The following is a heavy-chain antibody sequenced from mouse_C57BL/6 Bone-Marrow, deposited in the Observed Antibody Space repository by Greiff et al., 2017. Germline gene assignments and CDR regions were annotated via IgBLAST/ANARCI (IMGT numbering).Heavy chain of an antibody. CDR1: GFNIKNTY. Sequence: EVQLQQSVAELVRPGASVKLSCTASGFNIKNTYMHWVKQRPEQGLEWIGRIDPANGNTKYAPKFQGKATITADTSSNTAYLQLSSLTSEDTAIYYCARRYYYGSSPYYFDYWGQGTTLTVSS. J-gene: IGHJ2*01. CDR2: IDPANGNT. D-gene: IGHD1-1*01. V-gene: IGHV14-3*01. CDR3: ARRYYYGSSPYYFDY.